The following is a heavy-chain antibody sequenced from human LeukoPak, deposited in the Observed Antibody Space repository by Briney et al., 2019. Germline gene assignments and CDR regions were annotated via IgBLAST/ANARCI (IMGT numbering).Heavy chain of an antibody. D-gene: IGHD5-24*01. CDR1: GGSISSYY. J-gene: IGHJ6*02. CDR3: ARMNRRTGDGYKVYYYYGMDV. Sequence: PSETLSLTCTVSGGSISSYYWSWIRQPPGKGLEWIGYIYYSGSTNYNPSLKSRVTISVDTSKNQFSLKLSSVTAADTAVYYCARMNRRTGDGYKVYYYYGMDVWGQGTTVTVSS. CDR2: IYYSGST. V-gene: IGHV4-59*08.